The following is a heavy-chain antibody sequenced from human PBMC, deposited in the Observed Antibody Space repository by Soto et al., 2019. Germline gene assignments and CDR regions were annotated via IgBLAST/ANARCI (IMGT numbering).Heavy chain of an antibody. Sequence: QITLKESGPTLVKPTQTLTLTFTFSGFSLTTSGVGVGWIRQPPGQALELLALIYWDDDKRYSPSLRNRLTITKDTSKNQVVLTMTNMAPVNTATYYCAHRPSAAAATRWFDPWGQGTLVTVSS. CDR2: IYWDDDK. CDR1: GFSLTTSGVG. D-gene: IGHD6-13*01. V-gene: IGHV2-5*02. J-gene: IGHJ5*02. CDR3: AHRPSAAAATRWFDP.